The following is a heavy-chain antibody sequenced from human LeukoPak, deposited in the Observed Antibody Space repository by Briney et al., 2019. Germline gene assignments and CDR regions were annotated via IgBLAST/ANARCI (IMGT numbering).Heavy chain of an antibody. CDR3: TSGLRGTRNSMDV. CDR2: INTDVTTT. CDR1: GFTSSDYW. D-gene: IGHD3/OR15-3a*01. V-gene: IGHV3-74*01. Sequence: GGSLRLSCAASGFTSSDYWMHWVRQGPGKGLVWVSRINTDVTTTSYADSVKGRFTISRGNAENTVYLQMNSLRAEDTAVYYCTSGLRGTRNSMDVWGQGTTVTVSS. J-gene: IGHJ6*02.